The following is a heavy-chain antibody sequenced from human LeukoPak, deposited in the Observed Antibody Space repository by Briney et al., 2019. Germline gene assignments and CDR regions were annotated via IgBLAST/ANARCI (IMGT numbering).Heavy chain of an antibody. V-gene: IGHV5-51*01. D-gene: IGHD3-3*01. Sequence: GESLKISCKGSGYSFTSYWIGWVRQMPGKGLEWMGIIYPGDSDTRYSPPFQGQVTISADKSISTAYLQWSSLKASDTAMYYCARLTIACCLSKPEEYHNDYWGQGTLVTVSS. CDR1: GYSFTSYW. J-gene: IGHJ4*02. CDR2: IYPGDSDT. CDR3: ARLTIACCLSKPEEYHNDY.